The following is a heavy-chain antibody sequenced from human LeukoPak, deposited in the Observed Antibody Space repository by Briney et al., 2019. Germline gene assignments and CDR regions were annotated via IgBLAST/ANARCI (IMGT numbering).Heavy chain of an antibody. CDR1: GGTFSSYA. Sequence: GASVKVSCKASGGTFSSYAISWVRQAPGQGLEWMGGIIPIFGTANYAQKFQGRVTITADKSTSTAYMELSSLRSEDTAVYYCARGPAPYCSGGSCYRPFYYYYYMDVWGKGTTVTVSS. J-gene: IGHJ6*03. CDR2: IIPIFGTA. D-gene: IGHD2-15*01. CDR3: ARGPAPYCSGGSCYRPFYYYYYMDV. V-gene: IGHV1-69*06.